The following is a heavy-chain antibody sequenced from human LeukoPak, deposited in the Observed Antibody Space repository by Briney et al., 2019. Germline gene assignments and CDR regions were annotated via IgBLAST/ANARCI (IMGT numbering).Heavy chain of an antibody. CDR2: IYYSKNT. V-gene: IGHV4-39*07. CDR3: ARWLWFGQSYFDY. J-gene: IGHJ4*02. Sequence: SETLSLTCTVSGGSISSSSAYWGWIRQPPGKGLEWIGSIYYSKNTYYNPSLKSRVTISVDTSKNQFSLKLSSVTAADTAVYYCARWLWFGQSYFDYWGQGTLVTVSS. CDR1: GGSISSSSAY. D-gene: IGHD3-10*01.